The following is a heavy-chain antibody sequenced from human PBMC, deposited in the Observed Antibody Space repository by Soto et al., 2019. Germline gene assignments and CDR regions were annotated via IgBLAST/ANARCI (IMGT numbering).Heavy chain of an antibody. CDR3: ARGGYGYYYDSSGPYDAFDI. V-gene: IGHV1-69*01. J-gene: IGHJ3*02. CDR2: IIPSFGTA. CDR1: GGTFSSYA. D-gene: IGHD3-22*01. Sequence: SVKVSFKASGGTFSSYAISWVRQAPGQGLEWMGGIIPSFGTANYAQKFQGRVTITADESTSTAYMELSSLRSEDTAVYYCARGGYGYYYDSSGPYDAFDIWGQGTMVTVSS.